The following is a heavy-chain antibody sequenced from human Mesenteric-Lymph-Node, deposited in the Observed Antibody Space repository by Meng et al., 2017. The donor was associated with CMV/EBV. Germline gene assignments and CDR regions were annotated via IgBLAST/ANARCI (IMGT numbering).Heavy chain of an antibody. CDR1: GFTFSSYA. CDR3: ARDYMVVQTHYYYYGMDV. J-gene: IGHJ6*02. CDR2: ISYDGSNK. V-gene: IGHV3-30*04. D-gene: IGHD2-15*01. Sequence: GESLKISCAASGFTFSSYAMHWVRQAPGKGLEWVAVISYDGSNKYYADSVKGRFTISRDNSKNTLYLQMNSLRAEDTAVYYCARDYMVVQTHYYYYGMDVWGQGTTVTVSS.